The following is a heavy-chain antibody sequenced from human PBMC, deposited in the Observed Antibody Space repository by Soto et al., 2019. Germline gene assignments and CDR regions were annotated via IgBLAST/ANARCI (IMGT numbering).Heavy chain of an antibody. CDR1: GGSFSDYY. V-gene: IGHV4-34*01. D-gene: IGHD4-4*01. CDR3: ARHRRTTVAKFYFDN. Sequence: SETLSLTCAVYGGSFSDYYWTWIRQPPGKGLEWIGEINHSGSTNYNPSLKSRVTISVDTSKNQFSLKLTSVTAADTAVYYCARHRRTTVAKFYFDNWGQGALVTVSS. CDR2: INHSGST. J-gene: IGHJ4*02.